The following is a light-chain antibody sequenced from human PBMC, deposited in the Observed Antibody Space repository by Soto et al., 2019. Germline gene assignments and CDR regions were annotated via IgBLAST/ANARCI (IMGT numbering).Light chain of an antibody. CDR1: QSIVTY. CDR2: AAS. CDR3: QQSYSTPPWT. J-gene: IGKJ1*01. V-gene: IGKV1-39*01. Sequence: DIQMTHSPSSLSASVGDGVAITCRASQSIVTYLNWYLQKPGKAPKLLIYAASNLQSGVPSRFSGSGSGTDFTLTISSLQPEDFATYFCQQSYSTPPWTFGQGTRWIT.